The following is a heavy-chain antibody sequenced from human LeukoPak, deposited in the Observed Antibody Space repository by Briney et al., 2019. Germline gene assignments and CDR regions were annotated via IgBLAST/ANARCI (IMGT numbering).Heavy chain of an antibody. CDR1: GFTFSVYG. CDR3: AKSLLPIVVVPAAIAD. D-gene: IGHD2-2*01. J-gene: IGHJ4*02. CDR2: ISYDGSNA. V-gene: IGHV3-30*18. Sequence: GSLRLYCAASGFTFSVYGMQWVRQAPGKGLEWVAIISYDGSNAYYGDSVKGRFTISRDNSKNTVYLQMISLRAEDTAVYYCAKSLLPIVVVPAAIADWGQGTLVTVSS.